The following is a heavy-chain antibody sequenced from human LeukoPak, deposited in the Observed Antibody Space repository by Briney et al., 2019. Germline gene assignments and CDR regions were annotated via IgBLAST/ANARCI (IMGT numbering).Heavy chain of an antibody. CDR3: ARDEDIVVVPAAMDYYYGMDV. V-gene: IGHV3-21*01. CDR2: ISSSSSYI. D-gene: IGHD2-2*01. J-gene: IGHJ6*02. CDR1: GFTFSSYS. Sequence: PGGSLRLSCAASGFTFSSYSMNWVRQAPGKGLEWVSSISSSSSYIYYADLVKGRFTISRDNAKNSLYLQMNSLRAEDTAVYYCARDEDIVVVPAAMDYYYGMDVWGQGTTVTVSS.